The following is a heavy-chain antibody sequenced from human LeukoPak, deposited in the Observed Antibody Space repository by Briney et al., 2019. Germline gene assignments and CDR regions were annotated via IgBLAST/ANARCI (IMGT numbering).Heavy chain of an antibody. CDR3: AREVRRWGAFDI. Sequence: GGSLRLSCAASGFTFSSYSMNWVRQAPGKGLEWVSSISSSSSYIYYADSVKGRFTVSRDNAKNSLYLQMNSLRAEDTAVYYCAREVRRWGAFDIWGQGTLVTVSS. D-gene: IGHD3-10*01. CDR1: GFTFSSYS. CDR2: ISSSSSYI. J-gene: IGHJ3*02. V-gene: IGHV3-21*01.